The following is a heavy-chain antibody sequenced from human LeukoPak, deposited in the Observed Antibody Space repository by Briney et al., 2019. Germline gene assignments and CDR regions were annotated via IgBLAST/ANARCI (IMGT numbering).Heavy chain of an antibody. Sequence: SVKVSCKASGGTFSSYAVNWVRQAPGQGLEWMGGIIPIFGTANYAQKFQGRVTITTDESTSTAYVELSSLRSEDTAVYYCARETWRYCSSTSCYGPYYYYYYMDVWGKGTTVTVSS. V-gene: IGHV1-69*05. J-gene: IGHJ6*03. CDR3: ARETWRYCSSTSCYGPYYYYYYMDV. CDR1: GGTFSSYA. CDR2: IIPIFGTA. D-gene: IGHD2-2*01.